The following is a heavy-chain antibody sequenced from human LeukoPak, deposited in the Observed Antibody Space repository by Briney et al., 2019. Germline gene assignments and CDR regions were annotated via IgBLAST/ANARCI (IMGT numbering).Heavy chain of an antibody. Sequence: SVKVSCKASGGTFSSYAISWVRQAPGHGLEWMGRIIPILGIANYAQKFQGRVTITADKSTCTAYMELSSLRSEDTAVYYCARCIAAAGTGGYYYYYGMDVWGQGTTVTVSS. CDR2: IIPILGIA. V-gene: IGHV1-69*04. D-gene: IGHD6-13*01. CDR3: ARCIAAAGTGGYYYYYGMDV. J-gene: IGHJ6*02. CDR1: GGTFSSYA.